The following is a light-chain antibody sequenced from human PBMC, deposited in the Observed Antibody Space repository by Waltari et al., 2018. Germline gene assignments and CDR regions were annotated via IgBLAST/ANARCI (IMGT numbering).Light chain of an antibody. V-gene: IGKV1-9*01. J-gene: IGKJ2*03. CDR3: QQLNSYPPYS. CDR2: AAS. Sequence: DIQLTQSPSFLSASVGDRVTITCRASQGISSYLAWYQQKPGKAPKLLIYAASILQSGVPSRFSGSGSGTEFTLTISNLQPEDFATYYCQQLNSYPPYSFGQGTRLEIK. CDR1: QGISSY.